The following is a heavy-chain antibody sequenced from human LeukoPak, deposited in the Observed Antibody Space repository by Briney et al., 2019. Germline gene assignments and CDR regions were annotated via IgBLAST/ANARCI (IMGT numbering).Heavy chain of an antibody. CDR1: GYTFTTYA. CDR2: INADNGNT. CDR3: ARTPGDENGMDV. V-gene: IGHV1-3*01. Sequence: ASVKVSCKASGYTFTTYAMHWVRQAPGQRLEWMGWINADNGNTKYSRKFQGRVTITRDTSASTAYMELSSLRSEDTAVYYCARTPGDENGMDVWGQGTTVTVSS. D-gene: IGHD3-10*01. J-gene: IGHJ6*02.